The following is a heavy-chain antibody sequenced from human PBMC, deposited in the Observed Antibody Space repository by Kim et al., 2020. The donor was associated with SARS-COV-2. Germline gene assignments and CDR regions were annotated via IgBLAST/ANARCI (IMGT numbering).Heavy chain of an antibody. J-gene: IGHJ4*02. V-gene: IGHV4-34*01. CDR3: ARGTKSDY. D-gene: IGHD2-2*01. Sequence: NPHYHPSLKSRVTISVDTSKNQFSLKLSSVTAADTAVYYCARGTKSDYWGQGTLVTVSS. CDR2: NP.